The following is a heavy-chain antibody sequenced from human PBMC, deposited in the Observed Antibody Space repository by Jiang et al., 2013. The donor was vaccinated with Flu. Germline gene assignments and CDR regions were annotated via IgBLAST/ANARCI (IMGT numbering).Heavy chain of an antibody. J-gene: IGHJ3*02. V-gene: IGHV4-39*01. CDR3: ARRARSDAFDI. D-gene: IGHD6-6*01. CDR2: IYYSGST. CDR1: GGSISSSSYY. Sequence: GSGLVKPSETLSLTCTVSGGSISSSSYYWGWIRQPPGKGLEWIGSIYYSGSTYYNPSLKSRVTISVDTSKNQFSLKLSSVTAADTAVYYCARRARSDAFDIWGQGTMVTVSS.